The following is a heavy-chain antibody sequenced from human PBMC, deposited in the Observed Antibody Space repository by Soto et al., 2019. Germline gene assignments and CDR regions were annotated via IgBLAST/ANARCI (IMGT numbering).Heavy chain of an antibody. J-gene: IGHJ5*02. CDR2: INPSGGST. V-gene: IGHV1-46*03. D-gene: IGHD2-2*01. Sequence: ASVKVSCRASGYTFTRYYMHWVRQAPGQGLEWMGMINPSGGSTTYAQTFKGRVTMTRDTSTSTVYLELSSLRSEDTAVYYCARDRNNVEVPAANWFDPWGQGTLVTVSS. CDR1: GYTFTRYY. CDR3: ARDRNNVEVPAANWFDP.